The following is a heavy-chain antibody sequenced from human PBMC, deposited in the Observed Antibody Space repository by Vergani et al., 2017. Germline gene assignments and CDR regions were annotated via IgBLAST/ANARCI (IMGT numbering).Heavy chain of an antibody. D-gene: IGHD3-10*01. J-gene: IGHJ4*02. CDR3: AKPEGYYYGSGSYDY. CDR1: GFTFSSYG. Sequence: QVQLVESGGGVVQPGRSLRLSCAASGFTFSSYGMHWVRQAPGKGLEWVAVISYDGSNKYYADSVKGRFTISRDNSKNTLYLQMNSLRAEDTDVYYCAKPEGYYYGSGSYDYWGQGTLVTVSS. CDR2: ISYDGSNK. V-gene: IGHV3-30*18.